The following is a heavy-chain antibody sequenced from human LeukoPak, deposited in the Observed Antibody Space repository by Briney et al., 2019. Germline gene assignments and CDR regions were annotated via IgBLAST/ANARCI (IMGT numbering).Heavy chain of an antibody. CDR1: GGSISSYY. CDR3: ARQTIGVCVSGDCLSNYYYGMDV. CDR2: IYHRGSA. V-gene: IGHV4-59*01. D-gene: IGHD2-21*02. J-gene: IGHJ6*02. Sequence: SSETLSLTCTVSGGSISSYYWSWIRQPPGKGLEWIGYIYHRGSANYNPSLKSRVAISLDTSKNQFSLKLTSVTAADTAVYYCARQTIGVCVSGDCLSNYYYGMDVWGQGTTVTVSS.